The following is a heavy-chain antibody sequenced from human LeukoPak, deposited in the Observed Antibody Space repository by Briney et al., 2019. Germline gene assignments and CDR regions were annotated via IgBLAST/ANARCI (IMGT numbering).Heavy chain of an antibody. V-gene: IGHV3-33*01. Sequence: PGGSLRLSCAASGFTFSSYGMHRVRQAPGKGLQWVAVIRHDGSSKYYADSVKGRFTISRDNSKNTLYLQMNSLRADDTAVYYCARDPPTRQYTNSFSLDYWGQGTLVTVSS. J-gene: IGHJ4*02. CDR3: ARDPPTRQYTNSFSLDY. CDR2: IRHDGSSK. D-gene: IGHD6-13*01. CDR1: GFTFSSYG.